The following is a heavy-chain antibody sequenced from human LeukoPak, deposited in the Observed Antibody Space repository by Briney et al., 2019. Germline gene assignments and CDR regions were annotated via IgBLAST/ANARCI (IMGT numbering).Heavy chain of an antibody. CDR3: AKCPGTTGYSTFDY. CDR1: GFTFSSYA. J-gene: IGHJ4*02. Sequence: GGSLRLSCAVSGFTFSSYAMSWVRQAPGKGLEWVSTISGSGGSTYYADSVKGRFTISRDNSKNTLYLQMNSLRAEDTAVYYCAKCPGTTGYSTFDYWGQGTPVTVSS. D-gene: IGHD3-9*01. CDR2: ISGSGGST. V-gene: IGHV3-23*01.